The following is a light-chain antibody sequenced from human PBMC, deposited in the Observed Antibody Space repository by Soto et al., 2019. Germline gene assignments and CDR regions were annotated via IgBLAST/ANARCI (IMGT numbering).Light chain of an antibody. CDR2: KAS. V-gene: IGKV1-5*03. J-gene: IGKJ1*01. CDR3: QQYNGYST. Sequence: DIQMTQSPSTLSGSVGDRVTITCRASQNLSSWLAWYQQKPGKAPKLLIYKASTLKSGVPSRFSGRGSGTEFTLTISSLQPDDFATYYCQQYNGYSTFGQGTKV. CDR1: QNLSSW.